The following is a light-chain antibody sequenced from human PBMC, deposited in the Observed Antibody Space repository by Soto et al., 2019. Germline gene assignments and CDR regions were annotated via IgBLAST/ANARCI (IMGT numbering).Light chain of an antibody. CDR3: QQYATSPMT. V-gene: IGKV3-20*01. CDR1: QSVTSNY. CDR2: GAS. Sequence: EIVLTQSPGTLSLSPGERATLSCRASQSVTSNYLAWYQQKPGQAPGLLIYGASIRATGIPNRFSGSGSGTDFTLTISRLEPEDFAVYYCQQYATSPMTFGQGTRLEIK. J-gene: IGKJ5*01.